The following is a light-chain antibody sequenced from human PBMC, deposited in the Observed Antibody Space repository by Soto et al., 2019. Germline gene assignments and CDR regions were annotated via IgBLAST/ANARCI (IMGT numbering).Light chain of an antibody. CDR3: SSYTSSSTFVV. CDR1: SSDVGGYNY. J-gene: IGLJ2*01. V-gene: IGLV2-14*01. Sequence: QSALTQPASVSGSPGQSITISCTGTSSDVGGYNYVSWYRQHPGKAPKLMIYEVSNRPSGVSNRFSGSKSGNTASLTISGLQAEDEADYYCSSYTSSSTFVVFGGGTKLTVL. CDR2: EVS.